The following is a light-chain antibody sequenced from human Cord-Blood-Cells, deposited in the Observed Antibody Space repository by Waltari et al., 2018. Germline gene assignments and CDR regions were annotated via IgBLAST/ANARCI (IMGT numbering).Light chain of an antibody. CDR3: SSYTSSSTPVV. CDR1: SSDVGGHNY. Sequence: QSALTQPASVSGSPGQSITISCTGTSSDVGGHNYVSWYQQHPGKAPKLMIYDVSKRPSGVSNRFSGSKSGNTASLTISGLQAEDEADYYCSSYTSSSTPVVFGGGTKLTVL. CDR2: DVS. J-gene: IGLJ2*01. V-gene: IGLV2-14*01.